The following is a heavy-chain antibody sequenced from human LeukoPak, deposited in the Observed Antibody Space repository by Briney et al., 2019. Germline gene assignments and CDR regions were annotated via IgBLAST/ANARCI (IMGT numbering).Heavy chain of an antibody. CDR3: ARRTSYYYDSSGYTLWDY. CDR2: INHSGST. Sequence: SETLSLTCAVYGGSFSGYYWTWIRQPPGKGLEWIGEINHSGSTNYNPSLKSRATISVGTSKNQFSLKLTSMTAADTAVYYCARRTSYYYDSSGYTLWDYWGQGTLVTVSS. CDR1: GGSFSGYY. D-gene: IGHD3-22*01. V-gene: IGHV4-34*01. J-gene: IGHJ4*02.